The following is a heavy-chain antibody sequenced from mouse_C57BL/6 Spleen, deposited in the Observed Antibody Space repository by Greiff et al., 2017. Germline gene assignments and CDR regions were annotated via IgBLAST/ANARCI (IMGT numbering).Heavy chain of an antibody. CDR3: AKSYYDYDEAWFAY. V-gene: IGHV2-5*01. Sequence: QVQLQQSGPGLVQPSQSLSITCTVSGFSFTSYGVHWVRQSPGKGLEWLGVIWRGGGTDYNAAFMSRLSITKDNSKSHVFFKMNSLQADDAAIYYGAKSYYDYDEAWFAYWGQGTLVTVSA. D-gene: IGHD2-4*01. CDR2: IWRGGGT. J-gene: IGHJ3*01. CDR1: GFSFTSYG.